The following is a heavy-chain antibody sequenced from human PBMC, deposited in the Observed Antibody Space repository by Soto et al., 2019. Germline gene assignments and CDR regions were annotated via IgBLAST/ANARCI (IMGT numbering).Heavy chain of an antibody. CDR2: IWHDGNNK. V-gene: IGHV3-33*01. CDR1: GFTFSNYG. J-gene: IGHJ6*02. Sequence: GSLRLSCAASGFTFSNYGMHWVRQAPGKGLEWVAIIWHDGNNKYYADSVRGRFIISRDNSKNKLYLQMNSLRAEDTAVYYCASDLVGASDSYGLDVWGQGTPVTVSS. CDR3: ASDLVGASDSYGLDV. D-gene: IGHD1-26*01.